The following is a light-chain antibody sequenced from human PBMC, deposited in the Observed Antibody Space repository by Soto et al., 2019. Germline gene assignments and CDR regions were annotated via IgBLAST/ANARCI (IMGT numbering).Light chain of an antibody. V-gene: IGKV1D-12*01. J-gene: IGKJ4*02. Sequence: DIQMTQSPSSVSASVGDRVTITWRASQGIGRWLAWYQQKPGKAPMLLIYAASSLQSGVPSRFSGSGSGTDFTLTISSLQPEDFATYHCQQANSFPPTFGGGTKVEIQ. CDR3: QQANSFPPT. CDR1: QGIGRW. CDR2: AAS.